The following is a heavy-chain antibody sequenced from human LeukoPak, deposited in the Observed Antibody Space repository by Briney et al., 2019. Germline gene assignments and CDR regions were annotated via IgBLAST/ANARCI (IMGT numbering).Heavy chain of an antibody. J-gene: IGHJ6*02. Sequence: PSETLSLTCTVSGGSISSYYWSWIRQPPGKGLEWIGYIYYSGSTNYNPSLKSRVTISVDTSKNQFSLKLSSVTAADTAVYYCARGPIVVVPAAYNYYGMDVWGQGTTVTVSS. CDR1: GGSISSYY. CDR2: IYYSGST. V-gene: IGHV4-59*01. CDR3: ARGPIVVVPAAYNYYGMDV. D-gene: IGHD2-2*01.